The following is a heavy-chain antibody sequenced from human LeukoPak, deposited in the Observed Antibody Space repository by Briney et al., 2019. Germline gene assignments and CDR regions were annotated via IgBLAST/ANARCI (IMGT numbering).Heavy chain of an antibody. V-gene: IGHV4-61*02. J-gene: IGHJ6*03. CDR3: ARGRVSSSTWYSTYYYYFYMDV. D-gene: IGHD1-1*01. Sequence: SQTLSLTCTVSGGSISSGSYYWSWIRQPAGKGLEWIGRIYTSGSTNYNPSLNGRVSISRDTTKNLFSLRLRSVTAADTAVYFCARGRVSSSTWYSTYYYYFYMDVWGKGTTVTVSS. CDR2: IYTSGST. CDR1: GGSISSGSYY.